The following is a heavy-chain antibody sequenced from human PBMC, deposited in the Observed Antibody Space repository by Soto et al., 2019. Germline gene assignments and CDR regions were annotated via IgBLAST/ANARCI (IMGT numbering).Heavy chain of an antibody. CDR2: IYHSGST. J-gene: IGHJ4*02. V-gene: IGHV4-4*02. Sequence: QVQLQESGPGLVKPSGTLSLTCADSSGSISSSNWWSWVRQPPWKWLERMGEIYHSGSTNYNPSLKIRITTAVDKSKNQFSLKLSSVAAADAAVYYCARADYGDYVSSGRYFDYWGQGTLVTVSS. CDR3: ARADYGDYVSSGRYFDY. D-gene: IGHD4-17*01. CDR1: SGSISSSNW.